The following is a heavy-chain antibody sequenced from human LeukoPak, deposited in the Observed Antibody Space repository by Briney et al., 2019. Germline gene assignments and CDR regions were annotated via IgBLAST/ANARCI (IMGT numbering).Heavy chain of an antibody. V-gene: IGHV3-23*01. Sequence: GGSLGLSCAASGFIFSSYAMSGARQAPRKGLEWVSAISETGDGTFYSDSAKGRLIISRNNNKNTLYLQKISPRTDDTAVYYCVKSGYTYAYGYWGQGTLATVSS. J-gene: IGHJ4*02. CDR1: GFIFSSYA. CDR3: VKSGYTYAYGY. D-gene: IGHD5-18*01. CDR2: ISETGDGT.